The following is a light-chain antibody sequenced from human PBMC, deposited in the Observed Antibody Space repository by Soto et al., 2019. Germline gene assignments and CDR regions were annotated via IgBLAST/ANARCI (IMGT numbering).Light chain of an antibody. Sequence: EIGLTQSQGTLSLSPGESGTLSCRASQSVSSTSLAWYQQKPGQAPRLLIYGASSRATGIPERLSGSGDGTDLTITISRMQTEDFEVYYCQQYGHSPWTFGHGTQVDI. CDR1: QSVSSTS. J-gene: IGKJ1*01. CDR3: QQYGHSPWT. CDR2: GAS. V-gene: IGKV3-20*01.